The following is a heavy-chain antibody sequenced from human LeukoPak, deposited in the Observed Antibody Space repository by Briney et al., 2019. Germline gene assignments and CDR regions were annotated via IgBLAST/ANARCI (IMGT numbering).Heavy chain of an antibody. D-gene: IGHD3-22*01. J-gene: IGHJ4*02. Sequence: SETLSLTCAVYGGSFSGYYWSWIRQPPGKGLEWIGEINHSGSTNYNPSLKSRVTISVDTSKNQFSLKLSSVTAADTAVYYCARLTYFYDGSDCYYGRLFDYWGQGTLVTVSS. CDR1: GGSFSGYY. CDR2: INHSGST. CDR3: ARLTYFYDGSDCYYGRLFDY. V-gene: IGHV4-34*01.